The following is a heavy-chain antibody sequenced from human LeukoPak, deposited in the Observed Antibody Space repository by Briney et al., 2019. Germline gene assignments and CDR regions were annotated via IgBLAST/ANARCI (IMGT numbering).Heavy chain of an antibody. Sequence: ASVKVSCKASGYTFTGYYMHWVRQAPGQVLEWMGWISAYNGNTNYAQKLQGRVTMTTDTSTSTAYMELRSLRSDDTAVYYCARVVVGATNYGMDVWGQGTTVTVS. V-gene: IGHV1-18*04. CDR3: ARVVVGATNYGMDV. CDR1: GYTFTGYY. CDR2: ISAYNGNT. J-gene: IGHJ6*02. D-gene: IGHD1-26*01.